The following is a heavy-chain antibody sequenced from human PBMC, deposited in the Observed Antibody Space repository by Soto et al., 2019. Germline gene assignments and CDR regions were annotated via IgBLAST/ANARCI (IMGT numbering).Heavy chain of an antibody. CDR1: GFTFSSYW. Sequence: GGSLRLSCTASGFTFSSYWMHWVRQAPGKGLVWVSRISSGGSSITYADSVKGRFTISRDNAKNPLYLQMNSLSPEDTAVYYCAREKVSSSVTTDYWGQGTLVTVSS. CDR2: ISSGGSSI. J-gene: IGHJ4*02. CDR3: AREKVSSSVTTDY. V-gene: IGHV3-74*01. D-gene: IGHD4-17*01.